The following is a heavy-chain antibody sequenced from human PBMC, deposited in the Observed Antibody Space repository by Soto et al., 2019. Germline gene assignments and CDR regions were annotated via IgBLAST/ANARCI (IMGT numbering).Heavy chain of an antibody. CDR1: GGSFSGYY. CDR2: IYHSGST. V-gene: IGHV4-38-2*02. D-gene: IGHD2-2*01. J-gene: IGHJ5*02. Sequence: LSLTCAVYGGSFSGYYWGWIRQPPGKGLEWIGSIYHSGSTYYNPSLKSRVTISVDTSKNQFSLKLSSVTAADTAVYYCARDPGGLPAARFHNWFDPWGQGTLVTVSS. CDR3: ARDPGGLPAARFHNWFDP.